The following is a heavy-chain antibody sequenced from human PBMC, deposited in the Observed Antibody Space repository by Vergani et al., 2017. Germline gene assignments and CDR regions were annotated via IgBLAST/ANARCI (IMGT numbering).Heavy chain of an antibody. J-gene: IGHJ4*02. CDR2: ISWNSGSI. CDR1: GFTFDDYA. Sequence: EVQLVESGGGLVQPGRSLRLSCAASGFTFDDYAMHWVRQAPGKGLEWVSGISWNSGSIGYADSVKGRFTISRDNAKNSLYLQMNSLRAEDTALYYCATETEWEQTFDYWGQGTLVTVSS. D-gene: IGHD1-26*01. CDR3: ATETEWEQTFDY. V-gene: IGHV3-9*01.